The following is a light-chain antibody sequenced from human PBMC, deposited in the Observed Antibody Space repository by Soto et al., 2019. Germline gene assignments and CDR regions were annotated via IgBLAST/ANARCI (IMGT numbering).Light chain of an antibody. CDR2: GAS. V-gene: IGKV1-39*01. CDR3: QQSYSNSLT. J-gene: IGKJ4*01. CDR1: QSINSY. Sequence: DIQMTQSPSSLSVSVGDRVTITCRASQSINSYLNWYQQKPGKAPKLLIYGASSLQSGVPSSFSGSGSGTDFTLTISSLQPEDFATYYCQQSYSNSLTFGGGTKVEIK.